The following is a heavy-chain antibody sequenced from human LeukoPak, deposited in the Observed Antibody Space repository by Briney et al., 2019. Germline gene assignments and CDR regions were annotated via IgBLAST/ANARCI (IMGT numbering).Heavy chain of an antibody. CDR3: ARVDSYGYRGTFDY. V-gene: IGHV1-18*04. CDR1: GYTFTSYG. Sequence: ASVKVSYMASGYTFTSYGISWVRQAPGQGLEWMGWISAYNGNTNYAQKLQGRVTMTTDTSTSTAYMELRSLRSDDTAVYYCARVDSYGYRGTFDYWGQGTLVTVSS. CDR2: ISAYNGNT. D-gene: IGHD5-18*01. J-gene: IGHJ4*02.